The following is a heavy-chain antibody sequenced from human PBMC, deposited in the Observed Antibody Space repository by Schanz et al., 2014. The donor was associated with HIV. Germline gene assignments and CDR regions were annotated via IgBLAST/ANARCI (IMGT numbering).Heavy chain of an antibody. Sequence: QVQLVESGGGVVQPGRSLRLSCAASGFTFSTNDMHWVRQVPGKGLEWVAVISYDGRNKKFANPVKGRFTISRDNSKNTVYLQAKSLRPEDTAVYYCAKDRNHYDSRYRGKGNYYYYYGMDVWGQGTTVTVSS. CDR1: GFTFSTND. D-gene: IGHD3-22*01. J-gene: IGHJ6*02. V-gene: IGHV3-30*18. CDR3: AKDRNHYDSRYRGKGNYYYYYGMDV. CDR2: ISYDGRNK.